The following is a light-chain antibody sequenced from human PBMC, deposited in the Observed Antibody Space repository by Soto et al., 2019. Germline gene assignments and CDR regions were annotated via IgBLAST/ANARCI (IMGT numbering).Light chain of an antibody. Sequence: VVTKSPVTLSLSPGERATLSCRASETIRGVLAWYQQRPGQPPSLVIYDIFSRATGVPTRFSGSGSGTEFTLTISSLQAEDFTVYYCQQYASLPHTFGEGTKVDIK. J-gene: IGKJ4*01. CDR1: ETIRGV. V-gene: IGKV3D-15*01. CDR3: QQYASLPHT. CDR2: DIF.